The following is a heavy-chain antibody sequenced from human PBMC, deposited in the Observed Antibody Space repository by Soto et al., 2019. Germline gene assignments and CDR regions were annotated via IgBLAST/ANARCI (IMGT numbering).Heavy chain of an antibody. CDR1: GYTFTGYY. Sequence: QVQLVQSGAEVKKPGASVKVSCKASGYTFTGYYMHWVRQAPGQGLEWMGWINPNSGGTNYAQKFQGRVTMTRDTSISTAYMELSRLRSDDTAVYYCARAPDIVVVPAAMRGMDVWGQGTTVTVSS. J-gene: IGHJ6*02. CDR2: INPNSGGT. D-gene: IGHD2-2*01. V-gene: IGHV1-2*02. CDR3: ARAPDIVVVPAAMRGMDV.